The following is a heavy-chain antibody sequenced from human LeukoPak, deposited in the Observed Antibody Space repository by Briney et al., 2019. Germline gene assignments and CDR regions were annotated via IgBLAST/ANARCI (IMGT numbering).Heavy chain of an antibody. CDR2: IKQDGSEK. V-gene: IGHV3-7*03. CDR3: ARSQVGATIYFDY. Sequence: PGGSLRLSCAASGFTFSSYWMSWVRQAPGKGLEWVANIKQDGSEKYYVDSVKGRFTISRDNAKNSLYLQMNSLRAEDTAVYYCARSQVGATIYFDYWGQGTLVTVSS. CDR1: GFTFSSYW. J-gene: IGHJ4*02. D-gene: IGHD1-26*01.